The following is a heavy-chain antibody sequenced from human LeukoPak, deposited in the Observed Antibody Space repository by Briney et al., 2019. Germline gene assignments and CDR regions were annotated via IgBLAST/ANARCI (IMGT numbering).Heavy chain of an antibody. CDR2: IYHSGST. V-gene: IGHV4-61*08. D-gene: IGHD3-3*01. CDR3: AREVLVTIFGVVTPLYYMDV. J-gene: IGHJ6*03. CDR1: GGSISSGGYY. Sequence: SETLSLTCTVSGGSISSGGYYRSWIRQPPGKGLEWIGYIYHSGSTNYNPSLKSRVTISVDTSKNQFSLKLSSVTAADTAVYYCAREVLVTIFGVVTPLYYMDVWGKGTTVTVSS.